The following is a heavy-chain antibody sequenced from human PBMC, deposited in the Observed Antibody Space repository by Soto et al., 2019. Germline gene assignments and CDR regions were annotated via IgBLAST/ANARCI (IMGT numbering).Heavy chain of an antibody. J-gene: IGHJ4*02. Sequence: QVYLVQSGAEVKKPGSSVKVSCKAPRGTFTNYAFSWVRQAPGHGLEWMGGIIPFFGSGNYAQKFQGRNNITADEPTSSVYLELTSLRAEDTAVYYCARDRAGYYSHFVDWGQGTLVTVSS. CDR1: RGTFTNYA. V-gene: IGHV1-69*01. D-gene: IGHD3-22*01. CDR2: IIPFFGSG. CDR3: ARDRAGYYSHFVD.